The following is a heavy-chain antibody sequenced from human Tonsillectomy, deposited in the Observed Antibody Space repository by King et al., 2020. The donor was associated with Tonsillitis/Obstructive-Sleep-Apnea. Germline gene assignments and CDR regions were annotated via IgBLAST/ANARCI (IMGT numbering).Heavy chain of an antibody. Sequence: VQLQQWGAGLLKPSETLSLTCAVYGGSFSGYYWSWIRQPPGKGLEWMGEINHSGRTNNKPSLKSRVTISVDTSKNQFSLKLSSVTAADTAVYYCARGLAVTIFGVVVYFDYWGQGTLVTVSS. J-gene: IGHJ4*02. D-gene: IGHD3-3*01. V-gene: IGHV4-34*01. CDR1: GGSFSGYY. CDR2: INHSGRT. CDR3: ARGLAVTIFGVVVYFDY.